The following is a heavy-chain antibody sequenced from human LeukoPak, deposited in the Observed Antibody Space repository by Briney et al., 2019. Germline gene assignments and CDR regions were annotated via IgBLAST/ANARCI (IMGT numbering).Heavy chain of an antibody. CDR3: ARGQVLLWFGELSPLIY. CDR2: INPNSGGT. J-gene: IGHJ4*02. CDR1: GYTFTGYY. V-gene: IGHV1-2*02. Sequence: GASVKVSCKASGYTFTGYYMHWVRQAPGQGLEWMGWINPNSGGTNYAQKFQGRVTMTRDTSISTAYMELSRLRSDDTAVYYCARGQVLLWFGELSPLIYWGQGTLVTVSS. D-gene: IGHD3-10*01.